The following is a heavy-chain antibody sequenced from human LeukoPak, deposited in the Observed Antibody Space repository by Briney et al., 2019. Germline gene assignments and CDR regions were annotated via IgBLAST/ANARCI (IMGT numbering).Heavy chain of an antibody. Sequence: GGSLRLSCAASGFTFSSYAMHWVRQAPGKGLEWVSGVSASGSSTYYADSVRGRFTISRDNSKNTLYLRMNSLRAEDTAVYYCATDGGDRDYFDYWGQGTLVTVSS. V-gene: IGHV3-23*01. D-gene: IGHD2-21*01. J-gene: IGHJ4*02. CDR3: ATDGGDRDYFDY. CDR2: VSASGSST. CDR1: GFTFSSYA.